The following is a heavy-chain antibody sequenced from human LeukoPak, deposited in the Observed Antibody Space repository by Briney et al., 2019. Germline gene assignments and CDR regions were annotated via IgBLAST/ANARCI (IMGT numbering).Heavy chain of an antibody. Sequence: ASVKVSCKASGYTFTSYYMHWVRQAPGQGLEWMGIINPSGGSTSYAQKFQGRVTMTRDTSTSTVYMELSSLRYEDTAVYYCAREIAVAGTGYWGQGTLVTVSS. D-gene: IGHD6-19*01. V-gene: IGHV1-46*01. J-gene: IGHJ4*02. CDR3: AREIAVAGTGY. CDR2: INPSGGST. CDR1: GYTFTSYY.